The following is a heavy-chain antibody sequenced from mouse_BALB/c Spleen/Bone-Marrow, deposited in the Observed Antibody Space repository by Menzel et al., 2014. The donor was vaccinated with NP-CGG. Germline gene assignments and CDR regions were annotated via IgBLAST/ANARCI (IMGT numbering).Heavy chain of an antibody. D-gene: IGHD1-1*01. CDR2: IAPGSGNI. Sequence: DPVKPGASVKLSCKASGYTFTSYWINWVEQRPGQGLEWIGRIAPGSGNIYYNEMFKVKATLTVDASSSTAYIQLSSLSSEDSAVYFCARSYYVSSPYAMDYWGQGTSVTVSS. CDR1: GYTFTSYW. V-gene: IGHV1S41*01. J-gene: IGHJ4*01. CDR3: ARSYYVSSPYAMDY.